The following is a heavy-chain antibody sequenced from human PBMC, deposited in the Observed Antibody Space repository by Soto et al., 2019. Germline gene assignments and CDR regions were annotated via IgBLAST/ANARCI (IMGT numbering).Heavy chain of an antibody. CDR2: IYWNDDK. V-gene: IGHV2-5*01. CDR3: AHRAPILNYDFWSGYSVPRDHYFDY. J-gene: IGHJ4*02. CDR1: VLSLSTRGEG. D-gene: IGHD3-3*01. Sequence: SGATLVNPQQTLTLTCPFCVLSLSTRGEGVGWIRHPPGKALEWLALIYWNDDKRYSPSLKSRLTITKDTSKNQVVLTMTNMDPVDTATYYCAHRAPILNYDFWSGYSVPRDHYFDYWGQGTLVTSPQ.